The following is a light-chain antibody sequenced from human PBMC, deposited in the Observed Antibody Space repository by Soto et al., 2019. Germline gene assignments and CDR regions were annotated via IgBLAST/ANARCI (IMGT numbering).Light chain of an antibody. J-gene: IGKJ1*01. CDR3: QHYNSYSEA. CDR1: QDISNY. CDR2: DAS. Sequence: DIQMTQSPSSLSASVGDRVTITCQASQDISNYLNWYQQKPGKAPKLLIFDASTLERGVPSRFSGSGSGTEFTLTISSLQPDDFATYYRQHYNSYSEAFGQGTKVDIK. V-gene: IGKV1-5*01.